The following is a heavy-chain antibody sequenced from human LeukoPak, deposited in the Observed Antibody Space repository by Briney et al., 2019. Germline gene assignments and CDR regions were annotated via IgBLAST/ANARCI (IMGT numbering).Heavy chain of an antibody. D-gene: IGHD2-2*01. CDR2: IYYSGST. V-gene: IGHV4-59*01. J-gene: IGHJ6*02. CDR3: ARDRTTVPATPSSYGMDV. CDR1: GGSISSYY. Sequence: SETLSLTCTVSGGSISSYYWSWIRQPPGKGLEWIGYIYYSGSTNYNPSLKRRVTISVDTSKNQFSLKLSSVTAADTAVYYCARDRTTVPATPSSYGMDVWGQGTTVTVSS.